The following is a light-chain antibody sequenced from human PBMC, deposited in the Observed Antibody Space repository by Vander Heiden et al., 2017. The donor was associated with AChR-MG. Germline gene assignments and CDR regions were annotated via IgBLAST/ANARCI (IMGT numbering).Light chain of an antibody. CDR2: DFS. CDR3: SSYTSSSTLV. V-gene: IGLV2-14*03. J-gene: IGLJ2*01. Sequence: QPPLTHPASVSGSPGQTITISCTGTSSDVGGYNYVSWDQQPPGTAPKLMIYDFSNRPSGVSNRFSGSKSGTTASTTISGLQAEDEADYYCSSYTSSSTLVFGGGTKLTVL. CDR1: SSDVGGYNY.